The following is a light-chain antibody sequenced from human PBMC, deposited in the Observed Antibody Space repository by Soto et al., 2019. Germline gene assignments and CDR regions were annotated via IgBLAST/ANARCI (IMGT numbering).Light chain of an antibody. CDR3: QQLDSYPRT. CDR1: QGISIN. V-gene: IGKV1-9*01. Sequence: IQLTQSPSSLSASVGDRVTITCRASQGISINIAWYQQKPGKAPKLLLYAASTLQSGVPSRFSGNGSGTDFTLTISSLQPEDFATYYCQQLDSYPRTFGQGTEVDIK. J-gene: IGKJ1*01. CDR2: AAS.